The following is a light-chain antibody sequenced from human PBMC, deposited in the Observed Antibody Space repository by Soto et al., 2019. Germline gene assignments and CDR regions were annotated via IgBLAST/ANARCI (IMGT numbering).Light chain of an antibody. J-gene: IGLJ2*01. CDR3: ASHTRTVPMI. V-gene: IGLV2-14*01. Sequence: QSALTQPASVSGSPGQSITISCTGTSNDIGHYNSVSWYQQHPAKAPKVMISEVSNRPSGISNRFSGSKSGNTAFLTISGLQAEDEADYYCASHTRTVPMIFGGGTKVTVL. CDR1: SNDIGHYNS. CDR2: EVS.